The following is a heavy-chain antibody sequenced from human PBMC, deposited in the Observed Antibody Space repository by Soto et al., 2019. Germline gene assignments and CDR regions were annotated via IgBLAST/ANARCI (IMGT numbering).Heavy chain of an antibody. V-gene: IGHV1-18*04. CDR3: TRGHGDFAGDFDY. Sequence: QGQLVQSGAEVKWPGASVKVSCKASGYPFNKYSISWVRQAPGQGLEWMGWISASNGNRNYAQKFQGRVTLGTDTSTSTAYMELRNLRSDDTAVYYCTRGHGDFAGDFDYWGQGTVVTVSS. J-gene: IGHJ4*02. D-gene: IGHD4-17*01. CDR2: ISASNGNR. CDR1: GYPFNKYS.